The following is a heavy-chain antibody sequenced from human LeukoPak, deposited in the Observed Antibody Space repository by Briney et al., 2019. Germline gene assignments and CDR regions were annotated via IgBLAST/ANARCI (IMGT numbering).Heavy chain of an antibody. CDR3: ARDQVVLRFLDGYYYYMDV. V-gene: IGHV1-18*01. D-gene: IGHD3-3*01. Sequence: GASVKVSRKASGYTFTSYGISWVRQAPGQGLEWMGWISAYNGNTDYAQKLQGRVTMTTDTSTSTAYMELRSLRSDDTAVYYCARDQVVLRFLDGYYYYMDVWGKGTTVTVSS. CDR2: ISAYNGNT. J-gene: IGHJ6*03. CDR1: GYTFTSYG.